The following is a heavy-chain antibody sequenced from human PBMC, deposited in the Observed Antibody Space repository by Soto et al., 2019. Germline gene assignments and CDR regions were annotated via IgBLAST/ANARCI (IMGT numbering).Heavy chain of an antibody. V-gene: IGHV4-34*01. CDR1: GGSFSGYY. D-gene: IGHD3-10*01. CDR3: ARGMVRGHRFDY. Sequence: PSETLSLTCAVYGGSFSGYYWSWIRQPPGKGLEWIGEINHSGSTNYNPSLKSRVTISVDTSKNQFSLKLSSVTAADTAVYYCARGMVRGHRFDYWGQGTLVTVPQ. J-gene: IGHJ4*02. CDR2: INHSGST.